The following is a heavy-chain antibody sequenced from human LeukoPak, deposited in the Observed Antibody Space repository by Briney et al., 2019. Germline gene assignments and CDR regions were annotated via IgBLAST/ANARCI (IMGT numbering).Heavy chain of an antibody. V-gene: IGHV3-30*19. CDR3: ARGTMIVVEY. CDR1: GFTFSSYV. CDR2: ISYDGTNK. D-gene: IGHD3-22*01. J-gene: IGHJ4*02. Sequence: PGRSLRLSCAASGFTFSSYVMHWVRQAPGKGLEWVAVISYDGTNKYYADSVKGRFTISRDNSENTLYLQMNSLRAEDTAVYYCARGTMIVVEYWGQGTLVTVSS.